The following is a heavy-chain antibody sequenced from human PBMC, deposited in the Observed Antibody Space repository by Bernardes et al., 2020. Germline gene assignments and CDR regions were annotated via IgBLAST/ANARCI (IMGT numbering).Heavy chain of an antibody. CDR1: GGSISSSTYY. CDR3: ASLLYTSTLYFQY. V-gene: IGHV4-39*01. CDR2: IYYTGST. J-gene: IGHJ1*01. Sequence: SETLSLSCTVSGGSISSSTYYWGWIRQPPGKGLEWIGSIYYTGSTYYNPSLKSRLTISVDTSKNQFSLNLSSVTAADTAVYYCASLLYTSTLYFQYWGQGTLVTVSS. D-gene: IGHD2-2*01.